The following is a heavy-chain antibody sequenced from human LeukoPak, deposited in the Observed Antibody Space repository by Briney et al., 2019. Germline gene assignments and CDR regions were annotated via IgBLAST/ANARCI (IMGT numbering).Heavy chain of an antibody. CDR1: GFTFDDYA. D-gene: IGHD3-9*01. Sequence: GGSLRLSCAASGFTFDDYAMHWVRQAPGKGLEWVSGISWNSGSIGYADSVKGRFTISRDNAKNSLYLQMNSLRVEDTAVYYCTRDLMDYDVSTGLHHYYMDVWGQGTTVTVSS. V-gene: IGHV3-9*01. J-gene: IGHJ6*02. CDR2: ISWNSGSI. CDR3: TRDLMDYDVSTGLHHYYMDV.